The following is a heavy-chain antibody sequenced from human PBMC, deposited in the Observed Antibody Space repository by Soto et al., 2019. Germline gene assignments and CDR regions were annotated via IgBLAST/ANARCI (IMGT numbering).Heavy chain of an antibody. CDR3: ARDYRYYDSSAYFDY. Sequence: SETLSLTCTVSGGSISSYYWSWIRQPPGKGLEWIGYIYYSGSTNYNPSLKSRVTISVDTSKNQFSLKLSSVTAADTAVYYCARDYRYYDSSAYFDYWGQGTLVTVSS. D-gene: IGHD3-22*01. V-gene: IGHV4-59*01. CDR2: IYYSGST. J-gene: IGHJ4*02. CDR1: GGSISSYY.